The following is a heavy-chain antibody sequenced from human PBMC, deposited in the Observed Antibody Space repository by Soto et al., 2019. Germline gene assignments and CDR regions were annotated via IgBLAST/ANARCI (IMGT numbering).Heavy chain of an antibody. CDR3: ARDQGYSSPADHFDI. Sequence: GASVKVSCKASGYTFTSYAMHWVRQAPGQRLEWMGWINAGNGNTKYSQKFQGRVTMTRDTSISTAYMELSRLRSDDTAVYYCARDQGYSSPADHFDIWGQGTMVTVSS. CDR2: INAGNGNT. J-gene: IGHJ3*02. CDR1: GYTFTSYA. D-gene: IGHD6-13*01. V-gene: IGHV1-3*01.